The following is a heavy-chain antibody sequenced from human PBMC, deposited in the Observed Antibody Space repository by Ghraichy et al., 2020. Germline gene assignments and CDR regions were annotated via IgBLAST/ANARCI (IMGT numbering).Heavy chain of an antibody. J-gene: IGHJ4*02. CDR1: GFSFNTYA. Sequence: GGSLRLSCATSGFSFNTYAMSWVRQAPGKGLDWVSGISESGGYTSYVDSVKGRFTISRDNSKSTLYLQMNSLRVEDTAVYYCASRTLMGGQGTLVTVSS. D-gene: IGHD2-8*01. CDR2: ISESGGYT. CDR3: ASRTLM. V-gene: IGHV3-23*01.